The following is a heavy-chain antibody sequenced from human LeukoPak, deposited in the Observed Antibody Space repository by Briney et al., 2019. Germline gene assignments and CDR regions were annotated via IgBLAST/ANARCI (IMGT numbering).Heavy chain of an antibody. J-gene: IGHJ3*02. CDR1: GYIFTDYY. D-gene: IGHD2-2*01. V-gene: IGHV1-2*06. CDR2: INPNSGGT. CDR3: AKSSSDAFDI. Sequence: ASVKVSCKASGYIFTDYYMHWVRQAPGQGLEWMGRINPNSGGTNYAQKFQGRVTMTRDTSISTAYMELSRLRSDDTAVYYCAKSSSDAFDIWGQGRMVTVSS.